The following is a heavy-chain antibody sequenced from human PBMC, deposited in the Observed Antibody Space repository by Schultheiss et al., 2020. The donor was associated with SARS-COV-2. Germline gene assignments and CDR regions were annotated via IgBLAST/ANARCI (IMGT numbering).Heavy chain of an antibody. V-gene: IGHV4-61*01. CDR3: ARDMDYFDY. CDR2: IYYSGST. D-gene: IGHD3-10*01. CDR1: GGSVSSGNYY. Sequence: SETLSLTCTVSGGSVSSGNYYWSWIRQPPGKGLEWIGYIYYSGSTYYNPSLKSRVTISVDTSKKQFSLKLSSVTAADTAVYYCARDMDYFDYWGQGTLVTVSS. J-gene: IGHJ4*02.